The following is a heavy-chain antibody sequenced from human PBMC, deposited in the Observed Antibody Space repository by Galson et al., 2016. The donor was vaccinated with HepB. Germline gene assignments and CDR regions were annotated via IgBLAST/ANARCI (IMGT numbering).Heavy chain of an antibody. CDR3: TREANDAFDI. Sequence: SLRLSCAASGLTLSKYHMHWVRQAPGKGLEWVALSFHDEDYTYYPDSVKGRFTISRDNTKGTVYLHMNSLRDEDTAVYYCTREANDAFDIWGQGTMVTVSS. CDR2: SFHDEDYT. V-gene: IGHV3-30-3*01. CDR1: GLTLSKYH. J-gene: IGHJ3*02.